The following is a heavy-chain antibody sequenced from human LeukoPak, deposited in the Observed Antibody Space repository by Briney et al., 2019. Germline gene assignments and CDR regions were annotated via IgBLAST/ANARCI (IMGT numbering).Heavy chain of an antibody. CDR3: AKSGGILSGSPDY. CDR2: ISYGGSNK. V-gene: IGHV3-30*18. D-gene: IGHD1-26*01. Sequence: GGSLRLSCAASRFTFSTYGMHWVRQAPGKGLEWVAVISYGGSNKYYADSVKGRFTISRDNSKNTLYLQMNSLRAEDTAVYYCAKSGGILSGSPDYWGQGTLVTVSS. CDR1: RFTFSTYG. J-gene: IGHJ4*02.